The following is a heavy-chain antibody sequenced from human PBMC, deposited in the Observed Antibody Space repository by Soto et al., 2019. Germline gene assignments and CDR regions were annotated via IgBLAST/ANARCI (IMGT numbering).Heavy chain of an antibody. CDR1: GFTFSSYA. V-gene: IGHV3-23*01. D-gene: IGHD3-10*01. Sequence: GGSLRLSCAASGFTFSSYAMSWVRQAPGKGLEWVSAISGSGGSTYYADSVKGRFTISRDNSKNTLYLQMNSLRAEDTAVNYCVLWPPYYFDYWGQGTLVTAPQ. J-gene: IGHJ4*02. CDR3: VLWPPYYFDY. CDR2: ISGSGGST.